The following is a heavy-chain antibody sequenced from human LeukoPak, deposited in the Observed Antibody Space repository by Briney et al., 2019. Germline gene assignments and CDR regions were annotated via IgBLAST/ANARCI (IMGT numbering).Heavy chain of an antibody. CDR2: ISGSGGST. CDR3: AKDPPPGDY. Sequence: GGSLRLSCAASGFTFSSYAMSWVRQAPGKGLEWVSAISGSGGSTYYAASVKGRCTISRDNSKYALYLQMNRLRAEDTAVYYCAKDPPPGDYGGQATLVTVSS. CDR1: GFTFSSYA. V-gene: IGHV3-23*01. D-gene: IGHD7-27*01. J-gene: IGHJ4*02.